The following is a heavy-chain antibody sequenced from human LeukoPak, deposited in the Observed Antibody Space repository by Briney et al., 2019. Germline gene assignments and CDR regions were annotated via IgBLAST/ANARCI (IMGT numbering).Heavy chain of an antibody. V-gene: IGHV1-69*05. J-gene: IGHJ1*01. CDR1: GGTFSSYD. CDR3: ASPIIAAAGTGYFQH. Sequence: SVKVSCKASGGTFSSYDISWVRQAPGQGLEGMGRSNPIFGTANYAQKFQGRVTIPTDESTATAYMELSSLRSEDTAVYYCASPIIAAAGTGYFQHWGQGTLVTVSS. D-gene: IGHD6-13*01. CDR2: SNPIFGTA.